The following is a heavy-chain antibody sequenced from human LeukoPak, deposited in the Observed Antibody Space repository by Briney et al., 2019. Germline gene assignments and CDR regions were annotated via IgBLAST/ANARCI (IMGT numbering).Heavy chain of an antibody. CDR3: ARECSGGSCYPNWFDP. D-gene: IGHD2-15*01. J-gene: IGHJ5*02. Sequence: ASVKVSCKASGYTFTSYGIRWVRQAPGQGLEWMGWISAYNGNTNYAQKLQGRVTMTTDTSTSTAYMELRSLRSDDTAVYYCARECSGGSCYPNWFDPWGQGTLVTVSS. CDR1: GYTFTSYG. CDR2: ISAYNGNT. V-gene: IGHV1-18*01.